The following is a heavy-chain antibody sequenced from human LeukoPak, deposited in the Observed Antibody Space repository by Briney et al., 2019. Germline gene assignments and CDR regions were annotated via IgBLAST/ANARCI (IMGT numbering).Heavy chain of an antibody. V-gene: IGHV3-30*18. CDR1: GFTFSSYG. D-gene: IGHD6-13*01. J-gene: IGHJ4*02. Sequence: GGSLRLSCAASGFTFSSYGMHWVRQAPGKGLEWVAVISYDGSNKYYADSVKGRFTISRDNSKNTLYLQMNSLRAEDTAVYYCAKPVGIAAAGDDYWGQGTLVTVSS. CDR2: ISYDGSNK. CDR3: AKPVGIAAAGDDY.